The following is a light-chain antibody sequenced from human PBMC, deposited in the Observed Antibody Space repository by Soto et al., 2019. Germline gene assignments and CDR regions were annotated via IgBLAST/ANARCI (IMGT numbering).Light chain of an antibody. CDR3: SSYAGSSNV. J-gene: IGLJ1*01. CDR1: SSDVGGYNY. V-gene: IGLV2-8*01. CDR2: GVN. Sequence: QSALTQPPSASGSPGQSVAISCTGTSSDVGGYNYVSWYQQHPGKAPKPMIYGVNKRPSGVPDRFSGSKSGNTASLTVSGLQAEDEADYYCSSYAGSSNVFGTGTKLTVL.